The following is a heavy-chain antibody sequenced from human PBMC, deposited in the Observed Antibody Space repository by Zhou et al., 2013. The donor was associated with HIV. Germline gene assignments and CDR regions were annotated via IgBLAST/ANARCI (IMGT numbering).Heavy chain of an antibody. CDR3: ARSSYTTSWHIGGHVGNYYRMDV. CDR1: GGTFSTYA. CDR2: IIPIFGTA. D-gene: IGHD3-10*01. Sequence: QVQLVQSGAEVKKPGSSVKVSCKASGGTFSTYAISWVRQVPGQGLEWMGGIIPIFGTANYAQKFQGRVTITTDESTSTAYMELSSLRSDDTAVYYCARSSYTTSWHIGGHVGNYYRMDVWGKGTTVIVSS. V-gene: IGHV1-69*05. J-gene: IGHJ6*03.